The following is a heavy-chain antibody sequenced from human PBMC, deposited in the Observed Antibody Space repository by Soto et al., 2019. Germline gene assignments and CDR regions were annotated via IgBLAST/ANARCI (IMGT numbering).Heavy chain of an antibody. CDR2: INHSGST. J-gene: IGHJ6*02. CDR1: GGSFSGYY. D-gene: IGHD2-15*01. V-gene: IGHV4-34*01. Sequence: QVQLQQWGAGLLKPSETLSLTCAVYGGSFSGYYWSWIRQPPGKGLEWSGEINHSGSTNYNPSLKSRVTISVDTSKNQFSLKRSSVTAADTAVYYCARGLEGVYCSGGSCLYYYYGMDVWGQGTTVTVSS. CDR3: ARGLEGVYCSGGSCLYYYYGMDV.